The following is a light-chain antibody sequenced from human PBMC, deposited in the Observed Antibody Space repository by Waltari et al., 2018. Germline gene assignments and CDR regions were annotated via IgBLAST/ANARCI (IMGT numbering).Light chain of an antibody. CDR1: QNVLYSSNNKNY. CDR3: QQYYGTPPT. J-gene: IGKJ1*01. Sequence: DIVMTQSPDSLAVSLGERATINCKSSQNVLYSSNNKNYLAWYQHKPGQPPKLVIYWASTRESGVPDRLSGSGSGTDFTLTISSLQAEDVAVYYCQQYYGTPPTFGQGTKVEIK. CDR2: WAS. V-gene: IGKV4-1*01.